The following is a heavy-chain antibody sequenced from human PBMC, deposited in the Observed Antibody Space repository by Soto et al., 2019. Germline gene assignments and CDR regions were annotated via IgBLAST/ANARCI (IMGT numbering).Heavy chain of an antibody. CDR2: ISGSGATI. J-gene: IGHJ3*01. CDR3: ASPPRGHAVEL. CDR1: SFLFSSYT. Sequence: VDLVESGGDLVQPGGSLRLTCTASSFLFSSYTMNWVRQAPGKGLEWIAYISGSGATIHYADSVKGRFTISRDNAKKSLYLQMDSLRVNDTAVYYCASPPRGHAVELWGQGTLVAVSS. D-gene: IGHD2-2*01. V-gene: IGHV3-48*01.